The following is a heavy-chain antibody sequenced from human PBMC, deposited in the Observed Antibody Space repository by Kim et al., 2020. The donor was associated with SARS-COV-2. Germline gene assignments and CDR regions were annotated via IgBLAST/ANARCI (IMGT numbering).Heavy chain of an antibody. V-gene: IGHV3-72*01. Sequence: GGSLRLSCAASGFSFSDRYMDWVRQAPGKGLEWVGRARNKARGHTTEYGPSVKGRFSITRDDSRNSLYLHLDSLKPEGTAVYHCVRVDAGGAYTFDYWGQGPLVTVSS. CDR2: ARNKARGHTT. D-gene: IGHD2-21*01. CDR1: GFSFSDRY. CDR3: VRVDAGGAYTFDY. J-gene: IGHJ4*02.